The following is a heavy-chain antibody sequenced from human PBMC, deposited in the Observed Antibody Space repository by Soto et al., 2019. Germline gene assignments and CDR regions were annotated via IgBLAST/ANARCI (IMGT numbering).Heavy chain of an antibody. CDR1: GYTFTGYY. D-gene: IGHD3-10*01. CDR3: ARFSNYYGSGSYSVSYFDY. CDR2: INPNSGGT. J-gene: IGHJ4*02. V-gene: IGHV1-2*02. Sequence: ASVKVSCKASGYTFTGYYMHWVRQAPGQGLEWIGWINPNSGGTNYAQRFQGRVTMTRDTSISTAYMELSRLRSDDTAVYYCARFSNYYGSGSYSVSYFDYWGQGTLVTVFS.